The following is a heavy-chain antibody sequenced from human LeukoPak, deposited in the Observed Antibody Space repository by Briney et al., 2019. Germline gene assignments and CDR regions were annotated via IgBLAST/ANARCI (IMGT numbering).Heavy chain of an antibody. CDR1: GASISGSGYY. V-gene: IGHV4-39*01. CDR2: IYYAGST. CDR3: VKSGGYGLIDY. Sequence: SETLSLTCAVSGASISGSGYYLGWIRQPPGKGLEWIGNIYYAGSTYYNASLQSRVTISIDMSKNQFSLRLNSVTAADTAMYYCVKSGGYGLIDYWGQGTLVTVSS. D-gene: IGHD1-26*01. J-gene: IGHJ4*02.